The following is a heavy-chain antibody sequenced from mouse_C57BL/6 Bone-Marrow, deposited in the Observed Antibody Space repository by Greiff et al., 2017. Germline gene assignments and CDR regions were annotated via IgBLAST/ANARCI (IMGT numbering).Heavy chain of an antibody. D-gene: IGHD1-1*01. J-gene: IGHJ3*01. Sequence: DVQLVESGGGLVKPGGSLKLSCAASGFTFSSYAMSWVRQTPEKRLEWVATISDGGSYTYYPDNVKGRFTISRDNAKNNLYLQMSHLKSEDTAMYYCARSYYYGTQFAYWGQGTLVTVSA. CDR2: ISDGGSYT. V-gene: IGHV5-4*01. CDR1: GFTFSSYA. CDR3: ARSYYYGTQFAY.